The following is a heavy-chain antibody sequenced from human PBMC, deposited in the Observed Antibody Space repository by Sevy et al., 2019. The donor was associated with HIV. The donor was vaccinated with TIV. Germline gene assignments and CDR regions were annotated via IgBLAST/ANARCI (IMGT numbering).Heavy chain of an antibody. CDR1: GYTLTELS. CDR2: FDPEDGET. Sequence: ASVKVSSKVSGYTLTELSMHWVRQAPGKGLEWMGGFDPEDGETIYAQKFQGRVTMTEDTSTDTAYMELSSLRSEDTAVYYCATFKYYYGSGGDYFDYWGQGTLVTVSS. CDR3: ATFKYYYGSGGDYFDY. V-gene: IGHV1-24*01. J-gene: IGHJ4*02. D-gene: IGHD3-10*01.